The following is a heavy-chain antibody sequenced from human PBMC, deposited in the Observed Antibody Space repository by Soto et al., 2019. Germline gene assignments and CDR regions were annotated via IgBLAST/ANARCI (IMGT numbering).Heavy chain of an antibody. CDR2: IIPIFGTA. V-gene: IGHV1-69*13. J-gene: IGHJ6*02. CDR1: VGTFSSYA. Sequence: GASVKVSYKASVGTFSSYAISWVRQAPGQGLEWMGGIIPIFGTANYAQKFQGRVTITADESTSTAYMELSSLRSEDTAVYYCARGGDFDWSPKTYYYGMDVWGQGTTVTVSS. D-gene: IGHD3-9*01. CDR3: ARGGDFDWSPKTYYYGMDV.